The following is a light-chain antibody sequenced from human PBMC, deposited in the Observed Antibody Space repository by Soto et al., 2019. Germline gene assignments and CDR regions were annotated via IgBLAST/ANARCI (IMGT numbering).Light chain of an antibody. J-gene: IGKJ1*01. CDR1: QNIISN. Sequence: EIVMTQSPGTLSVSPGERATLSCRASQNIISNLAWYQQKPGQAPRLLIFFASTRVTGIPARFSGSGSGTEFTLTISSLQSEDFGVYYCQQYYSWPRGTFGQGTKVDIK. CDR2: FAS. CDR3: QQYYSWPRGT. V-gene: IGKV3-15*01.